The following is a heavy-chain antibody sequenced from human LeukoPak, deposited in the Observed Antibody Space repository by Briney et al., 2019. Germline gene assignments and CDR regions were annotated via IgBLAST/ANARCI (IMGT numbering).Heavy chain of an antibody. J-gene: IGHJ4*02. CDR1: GFTFDDYT. D-gene: IGHD4-11*01. V-gene: IGHV3-43*01. Sequence: GGSLRLSCAASGFTFDDYTMHWVRQAPGKSLEWVSLISWDGGSTYYADSVKGRFTISRDNSKNSLYLQMNSLRTEDTALYYCARPEGPTVIDPFDYWGQGTLVTVSS. CDR2: ISWDGGST. CDR3: ARPEGPTVIDPFDY.